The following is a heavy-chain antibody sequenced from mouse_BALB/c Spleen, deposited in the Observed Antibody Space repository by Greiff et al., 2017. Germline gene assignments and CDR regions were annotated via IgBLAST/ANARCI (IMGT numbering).Heavy chain of an antibody. CDR2: INPSNGDT. V-gene: IGHV1S16*01. Sequence: QVQLQQSGAELVKPGASVTLSCKASGYSLTSYWMHWVKLRPGQGFEWIGEINPSNGDTNYNEKFKRMATLTVDKSSGTAYMQLSSLTSEDTAVYYCTIGITFMDDWGEGTSVTVSS. J-gene: IGHJ4*01. CDR3: TIGITFMDD. CDR1: GYSLTSYW. D-gene: IGHD2-4*01.